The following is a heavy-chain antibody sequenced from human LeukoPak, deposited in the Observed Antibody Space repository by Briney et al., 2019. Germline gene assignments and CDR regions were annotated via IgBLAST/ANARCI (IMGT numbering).Heavy chain of an antibody. V-gene: IGHV1-8*01. CDR1: GYTFTSYD. D-gene: IGHD2-15*01. Sequence: GSVKVSCKASGYTFTSYDINWVRQATGQGLERMGWMNPNSGNTGYAQKFQGRVTMTRNTSISTAYMELSSLRSEDTAVYYCARDACSGGSCYTLPGPIFDYWGQGTLVTVSS. CDR2: MNPNSGNT. J-gene: IGHJ4*02. CDR3: ARDACSGGSCYTLPGPIFDY.